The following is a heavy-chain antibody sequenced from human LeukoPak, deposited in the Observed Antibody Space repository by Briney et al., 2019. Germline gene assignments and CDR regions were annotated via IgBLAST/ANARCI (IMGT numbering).Heavy chain of an antibody. J-gene: IGHJ3*02. V-gene: IGHV3-9*01. Sequence: GGSLRLSCAASGFTFDDYAMHWVRQAPGKGLEWVSGISWNSGSIDYADSVKGRFTISRDNAKNSLFLQMNSLRAEDTALYYCAKEIGVGGAFDIWGQGTMVTVSS. CDR2: ISWNSGSI. CDR1: GFTFDDYA. CDR3: AKEIGVGGAFDI. D-gene: IGHD3-16*01.